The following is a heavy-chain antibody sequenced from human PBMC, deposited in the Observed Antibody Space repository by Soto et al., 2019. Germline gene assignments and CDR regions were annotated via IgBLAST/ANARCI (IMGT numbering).Heavy chain of an antibody. Sequence: PGGSLRLSCAASGFIFNDAWMNWVRQAPGKGLEWVGRIKNKIDDGAADYAAPVKDRFTISRDDSENMLYLEVNSLKTEDTAVYYCTTERSYYFDSSGFEYWGQGTPVTVSS. J-gene: IGHJ4*02. CDR3: TTERSYYFDSSGFEY. CDR2: IKNKIDDGAA. CDR1: GFIFNDAW. D-gene: IGHD3-22*01. V-gene: IGHV3-15*07.